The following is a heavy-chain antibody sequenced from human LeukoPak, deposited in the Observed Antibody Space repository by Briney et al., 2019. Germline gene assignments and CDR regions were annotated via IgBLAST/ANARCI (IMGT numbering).Heavy chain of an antibody. CDR1: GGTLRRHT. CDR3: ASRSHKTIVGADTREVGDY. V-gene: IGHV1-69*02. D-gene: IGHD6-19*01. Sequence: GASVKVSCKASGGTLRRHTITWVRQAPGQGLEWMGRIIPMMGIANYAQKFQGRVTITADTSTDTAYMVLISLRSEDTAVYYCASRSHKTIVGADTREVGDYWGQGTLVTVSS. CDR2: IIPMMGIA. J-gene: IGHJ4*02.